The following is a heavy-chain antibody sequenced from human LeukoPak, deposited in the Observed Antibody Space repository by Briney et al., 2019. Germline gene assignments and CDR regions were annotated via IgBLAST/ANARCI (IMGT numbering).Heavy chain of an antibody. Sequence: GGSLRLSCAASGFTFSSYAMSWVRQTPGKGLEWVSATIGGGDDTYHADSVKGRFTISRDNSKNTLSLQMNRLSAEDTAVYYCAKGSSFGLGYYYYMDVWGNGTTVAVSS. V-gene: IGHV3-23*01. D-gene: IGHD5-18*01. CDR3: AKGSSFGLGYYYYMDV. CDR2: TIGGGDDT. J-gene: IGHJ6*03. CDR1: GFTFSSYA.